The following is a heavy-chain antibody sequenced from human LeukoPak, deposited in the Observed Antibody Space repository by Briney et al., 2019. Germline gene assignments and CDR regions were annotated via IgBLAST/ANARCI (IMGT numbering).Heavy chain of an antibody. CDR2: ISAYNGNT. J-gene: IGHJ4*02. CDR1: GYTFTSYG. V-gene: IGHV1-18*01. Sequence: ASVKVSCKASGYTFTSYGISWVRHGPGQGLEWMGWISAYNGNTNYAQKLQGRVTMTTDTSTSTAYMELRSLRSDDTAVYYCARDRPFYDTLTGYYTSDYWGQGTLVTVSS. CDR3: ARDRPFYDTLTGYYTSDY. D-gene: IGHD3-9*01.